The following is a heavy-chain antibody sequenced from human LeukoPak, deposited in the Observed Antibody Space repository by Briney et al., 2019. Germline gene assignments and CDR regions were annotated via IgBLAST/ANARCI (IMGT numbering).Heavy chain of an antibody. Sequence: GSLRLSCAASGFSFSSNYMTWIRQPPGKGLEWIGEINHSGSTNYNPSLKSRVTISVDTSKNQFSLKLSSVTAADTAVYYCARGYAAFDYWGQGTLVTVSS. CDR3: ARGYAAFDY. CDR2: INHSGST. D-gene: IGHD4-17*01. CDR1: GFSFSSNY. J-gene: IGHJ4*02. V-gene: IGHV4-34*01.